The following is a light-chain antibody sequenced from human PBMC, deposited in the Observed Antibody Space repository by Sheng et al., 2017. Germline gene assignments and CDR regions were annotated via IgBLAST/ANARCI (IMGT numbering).Light chain of an antibody. CDR3: QAWDSSTGV. J-gene: IGLJ1*01. V-gene: IGLV3-1*01. CDR2: QDK. CDR1: KLGDKY. Sequence: SFDLTQPPSVSVSPGQTATITCSGDKLGDKYTSWYQQKAGQSPVLVIFQDKKRPSGIPERFSGSNSGNTATLTISGTQAMDEADYYCQAWDSSTGVFGTGTKVTVL.